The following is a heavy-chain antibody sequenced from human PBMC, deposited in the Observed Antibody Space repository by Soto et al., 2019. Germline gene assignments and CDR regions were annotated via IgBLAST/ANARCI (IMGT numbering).Heavy chain of an antibody. CDR3: ARDRAPIVVVPAAIRYYYGMDV. D-gene: IGHD2-2*02. Sequence: GGSLRLSCAASGFTFSSYAMTWVRQAPGKGLEWVSGISGSGGSTYYADSVKGRFTISRDNSKNTLYLQMNSLRAEDTAVYYCARDRAPIVVVPAAIRYYYGMDVWGQGTTVTVSS. CDR1: GFTFSSYA. CDR2: ISGSGGST. V-gene: IGHV3-23*01. J-gene: IGHJ6*02.